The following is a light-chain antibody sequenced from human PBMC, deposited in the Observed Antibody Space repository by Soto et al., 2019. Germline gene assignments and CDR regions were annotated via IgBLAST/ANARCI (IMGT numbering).Light chain of an antibody. J-gene: IGKJ4*01. Sequence: DIPLTQSPSFLYASVGDRVTITCRASQDISTYLAWYQQKPGKAPKVLITAASTSQSGVPSSFSGSGSGTEFTLTISSLQPEDFATYYCQQLNSYPLTFGGGTKVEIK. CDR2: AAS. CDR3: QQLNSYPLT. CDR1: QDISTY. V-gene: IGKV1-9*01.